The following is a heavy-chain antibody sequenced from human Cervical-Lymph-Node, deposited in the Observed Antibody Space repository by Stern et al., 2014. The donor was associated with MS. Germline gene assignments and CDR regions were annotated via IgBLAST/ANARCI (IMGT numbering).Heavy chain of an antibody. CDR2: IKQDGSEK. CDR1: GFSFGDYW. J-gene: IGHJ6*02. D-gene: IGHD3-3*01. V-gene: IGHV3-7*01. CDR3: ARDSHRLYDFWSASPKGGSLDV. Sequence: EVQLVESGGGLVQPGGSLRLSCVASGFSFGDYWMSWVRQAPGKGLQWVANIKQDGSEKYYVDSVEGRITISRDNAKNSLYLQMNSLRADDTAVYYCARDSHRLYDFWSASPKGGSLDVWGQGTTVTVSS.